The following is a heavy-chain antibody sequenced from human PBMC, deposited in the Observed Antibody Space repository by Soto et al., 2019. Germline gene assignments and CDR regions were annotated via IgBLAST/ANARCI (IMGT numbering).Heavy chain of an antibody. J-gene: IGHJ4*02. CDR1: GYPFGTYA. Sequence: ASVKVSCKASGYPFGTYAITWVRQAPGQGLEWVGWISTNSGNTYYAQNFQGRVTLTTDTSTTTAYMEFRSLTSDDTAIYYCARTYNWNSEGFDHWGQGTLVTVSS. CDR3: ARTYNWNSEGFDH. V-gene: IGHV1-18*04. D-gene: IGHD1-7*01. CDR2: ISTNSGNT.